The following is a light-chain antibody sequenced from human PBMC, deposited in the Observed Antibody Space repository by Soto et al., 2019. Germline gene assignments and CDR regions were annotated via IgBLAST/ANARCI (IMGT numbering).Light chain of an antibody. CDR1: QSVSSSY. V-gene: IGKV3-20*01. CDR2: GAS. Sequence: EIVLTQSPGTLSLSPGERATLSCRASQSVSSSYLAWYQQKPGQAPRLLIYGASSRATGIPDRFSGSESGTDFTLTISRLEPEDFAVYYCEQYGSSPHFGPGTNVDIK. J-gene: IGKJ3*01. CDR3: EQYGSSPH.